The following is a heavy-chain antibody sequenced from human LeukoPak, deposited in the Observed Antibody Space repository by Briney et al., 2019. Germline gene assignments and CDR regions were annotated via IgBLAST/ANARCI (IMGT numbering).Heavy chain of an antibody. V-gene: IGHV3-23*01. CDR1: GFTFSSYA. CDR2: ISGSGGST. D-gene: IGHD3-10*01. CDR3: AKGALYYYGSGSSYFDY. Sequence: GGSLRLSCAASGFTFSSYAMSWVRQAPGEGLEWVSAISGSGGSTYYADSVKGRFTISRDNSKNTLYLQMNSLRAEDTAVYYCAKGALYYYGSGSSYFDYWGQGTLVTVSS. J-gene: IGHJ4*02.